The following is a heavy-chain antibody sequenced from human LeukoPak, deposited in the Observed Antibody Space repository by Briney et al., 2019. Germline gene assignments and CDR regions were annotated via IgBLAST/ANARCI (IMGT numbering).Heavy chain of an antibody. V-gene: IGHV4-59*01. CDR1: GGSISSYY. CDR3: ARGRYTMVRGVIKALNWFDP. D-gene: IGHD3-10*01. Sequence: SETLSLTCTVSGGSISSYYWSWIRQPPGKGLEWIGYIYYSGSTNYNPSLKSRVTIAVDTSKNQFSLELSSVTAAETAVYYCARGRYTMVRGVIKALNWFDPWGQGTLVTVSS. J-gene: IGHJ5*02. CDR2: IYYSGST.